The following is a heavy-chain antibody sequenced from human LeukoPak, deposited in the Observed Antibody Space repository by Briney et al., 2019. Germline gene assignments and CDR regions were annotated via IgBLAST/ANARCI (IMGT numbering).Heavy chain of an antibody. J-gene: IGHJ4*02. CDR2: ISSSGGST. V-gene: IGHV3-23*01. D-gene: IGHD3-10*01. Sequence: GGSLRLSCAASGFTFSSYAMSWVRQAPGKGLEWVSRISSSGGSTYYADSVKGRFTISRDNAKNSLHLQVNSLRAEDTAVYYCVRERFHGSGAPKFDFWGQGTLVTVSS. CDR1: GFTFSSYA. CDR3: VRERFHGSGAPKFDF.